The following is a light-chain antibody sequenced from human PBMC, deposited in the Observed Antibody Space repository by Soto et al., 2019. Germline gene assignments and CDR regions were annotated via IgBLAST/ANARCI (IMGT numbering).Light chain of an antibody. CDR2: EVS. CDR3: SSYTTSSTHWV. CDR1: SSDVGGYNY. Sequence: QSVLTQPASVSGSHGQSITISCTGTSSDVGGYNYVSWYQQHPGKAPKLMIYEVSNRPSGVSNRFSGSKSGNTASLTISGLQAEDEADYYCSSYTTSSTHWVFGGGTNLTVL. J-gene: IGLJ3*02. V-gene: IGLV2-14*01.